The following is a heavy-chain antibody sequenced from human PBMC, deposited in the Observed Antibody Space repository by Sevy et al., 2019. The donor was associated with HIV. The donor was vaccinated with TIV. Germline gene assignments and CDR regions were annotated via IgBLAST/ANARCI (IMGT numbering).Heavy chain of an antibody. CDR1: GGSIGSGDYY. CDR2: ISYSRST. D-gene: IGHD3-10*01. V-gene: IGHV4-30-4*01. CDR3: ARELLWFGESQDFPDY. J-gene: IGHJ4*02. Sequence: SETLSLTCAVSGGSIGSGDYYWSWIRQPPGKGLEWIGYISYSRSTYYNPSLKSRVTISVDTSKNQFSLKLSSVTAADTAVYYCARELLWFGESQDFPDYWGQGTLVTVSS.